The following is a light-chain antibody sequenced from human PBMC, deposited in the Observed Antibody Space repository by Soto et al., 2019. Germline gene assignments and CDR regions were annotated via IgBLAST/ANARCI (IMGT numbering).Light chain of an antibody. CDR3: GSWDSSLSAYV. CDR1: SSNIGGNS. V-gene: IGLV1-51*01. CDR2: DDN. J-gene: IGLJ1*01. Sequence: QSVLTQPPSLSSAPGQKVTISCSVSSSNIGGNSVSWYQQLPGTAPKLLIYDDNKRPSGIPDRFSGSKSGTSATLGITGFQTGDEADYYCGSWDSSLSAYVFGTGTKVTVL.